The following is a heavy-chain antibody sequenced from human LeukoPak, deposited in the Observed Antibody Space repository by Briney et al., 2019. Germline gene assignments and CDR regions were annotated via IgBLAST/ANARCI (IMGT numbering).Heavy chain of an antibody. CDR3: ARDSAVTSSSPIIDY. Sequence: SETLSLTCAVYGGSFSGYYWGWIRQPPGKGLDWIGSVYHTGSTYYNPSLKSRVTISLDTSKNQFSLKLSSVTAADTAVYYCARDSAVTSSSPIIDYWGQGTLVTVSS. D-gene: IGHD4-17*01. J-gene: IGHJ4*02. CDR2: VYHTGST. CDR1: GGSFSGYY. V-gene: IGHV4-38-2*02.